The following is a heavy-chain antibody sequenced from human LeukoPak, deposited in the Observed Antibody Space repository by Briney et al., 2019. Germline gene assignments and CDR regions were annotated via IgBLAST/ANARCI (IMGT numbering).Heavy chain of an antibody. J-gene: IGHJ4*02. V-gene: IGHV3-7*01. D-gene: IGHD3-16*01. CDR1: GFTLSGYY. Sequence: GSLRLSFAASGFTLSGYYMTWVRQAPGKRLEWVANVNEDGSEEHYVDSVKGRFTISRDNAKNSLFLQMNSLRDEDAAVYYCAKGGRSPDYWGQGTLVIVSS. CDR3: AKGGRSPDY. CDR2: VNEDGSEE.